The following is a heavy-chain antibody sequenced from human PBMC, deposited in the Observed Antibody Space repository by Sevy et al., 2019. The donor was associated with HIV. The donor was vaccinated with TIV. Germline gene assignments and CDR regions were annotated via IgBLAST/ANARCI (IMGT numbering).Heavy chain of an antibody. J-gene: IGHJ6*02. V-gene: IGHV3-30*18. CDR3: AKNRPPGGSLFSRHGMDV. CDR1: GFTFGTYD. D-gene: IGHD3-16*01. CDR2: ISYDGSYR. Sequence: GGSLRLSCAASGFTFGTYDMHWVRQAPGKGLEWVAIISYDGSYRYYADSVRGRFSMSRDNSKNTMYLQMSGLLIEDTAVYYCAKNRPPGGSLFSRHGMDVWGRWTTVTVSS.